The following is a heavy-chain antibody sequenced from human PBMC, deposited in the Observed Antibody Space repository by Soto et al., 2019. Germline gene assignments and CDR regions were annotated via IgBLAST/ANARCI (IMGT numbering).Heavy chain of an antibody. D-gene: IGHD6-6*01. V-gene: IGHV3-21*01. CDR3: ARDLYSSSARYFDY. J-gene: IGHJ4*02. CDR2: ISSSSSYI. Sequence: DVQLVESGGGLVKPGGSLRLSCAASGFTFSSYSMNWVRQAPGKGLEWVSSISSSSSYIYYVDSVKGRFTISRDNAKNSLYLQMNSLRAEDTAVYYCARDLYSSSARYFDYWGQGTLVTVSS. CDR1: GFTFSSYS.